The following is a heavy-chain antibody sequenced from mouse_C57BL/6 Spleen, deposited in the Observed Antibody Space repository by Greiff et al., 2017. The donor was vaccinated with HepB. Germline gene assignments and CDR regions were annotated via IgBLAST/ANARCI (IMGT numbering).Heavy chain of an antibody. Sequence: QVQLKESGAELARPGASVKMSCKASGYTFTSYTMHWVKQRPGQGLEWIGYINPSSGYTKYNQKFKDKATLTADKSSSTAYMQLSSLTSEDSAVYYCASVYYGNYHYAMDYWGQGTSVTVSS. D-gene: IGHD2-1*01. V-gene: IGHV1-4*01. CDR2: INPSSGYT. J-gene: IGHJ4*01. CDR1: GYTFTSYT. CDR3: ASVYYGNYHYAMDY.